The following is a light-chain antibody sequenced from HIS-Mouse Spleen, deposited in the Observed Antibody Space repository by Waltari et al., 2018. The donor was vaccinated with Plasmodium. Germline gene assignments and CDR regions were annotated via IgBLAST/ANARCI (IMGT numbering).Light chain of an antibody. CDR3: QQYNNWPAWT. Sequence: IVMTQSPATLSVSPGERATLSCRASQSVSSNLAWYQQKPGQAPRLLIYGASTRATGSPARFSGSGSGTEFTLIISSLQSEDFAVYYCQQYNNWPAWTFGQGTKVEIK. CDR1: QSVSSN. V-gene: IGKV3-15*01. CDR2: GAS. J-gene: IGKJ1*01.